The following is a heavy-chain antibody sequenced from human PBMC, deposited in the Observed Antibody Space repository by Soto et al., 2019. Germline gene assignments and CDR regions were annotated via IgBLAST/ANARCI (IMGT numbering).Heavy chain of an antibody. V-gene: IGHV3-30*18. CDR2: ISHDGSNK. J-gene: IGHJ4*02. CDR1: GFTFSRYG. Sequence: GGSLRLSCAASGFTFSRYGLHWVRQAPGKGLEWVALISHDGSNKYYADSVKGRFTISRDNSKNTLYLQMNSLRAEDTAVYYCAKDLKGWELLPLDFDDWGQGT. CDR3: AKDLKGWELLPLDFDD. D-gene: IGHD1-26*01.